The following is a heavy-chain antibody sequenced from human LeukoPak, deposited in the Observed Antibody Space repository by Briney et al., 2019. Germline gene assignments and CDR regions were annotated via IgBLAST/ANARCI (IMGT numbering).Heavy chain of an antibody. J-gene: IGHJ4*02. CDR3: KSGGAAPGSFDY. Sequence: GGSLRLSCAASGFTFSSYWMSWMRQAPGKGLEWVANIKYDGNEEYYVDSVKGRFTISRDNAKNSLYLQLNSLRVEDTAVYYCKSGGAAPGSFDYWGQGTLVTVSP. CDR2: IKYDGNEE. CDR1: GFTFSSYW. D-gene: IGHD1-1*01. V-gene: IGHV3-7*01.